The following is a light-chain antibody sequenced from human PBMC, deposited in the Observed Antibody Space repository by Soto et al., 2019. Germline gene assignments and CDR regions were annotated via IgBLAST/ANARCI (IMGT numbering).Light chain of an antibody. CDR3: QQYYRYPLT. CDR2: GAS. Sequence: EVGVTQSPATVSLSPWERATLSCRTSQSVATYLAWYQQKPGQAPRLLIYGASNRATGIPDRFSGSGSGTDFTLTISCRQSEDFATYYCQQYYRYPLTFGGGTKVDI. CDR1: QSVATY. V-gene: IGKV3D-15*01. J-gene: IGKJ4*01.